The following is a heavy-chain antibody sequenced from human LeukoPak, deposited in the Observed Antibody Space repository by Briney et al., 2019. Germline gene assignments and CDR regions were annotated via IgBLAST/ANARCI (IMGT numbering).Heavy chain of an antibody. J-gene: IGHJ4*02. Sequence: KPSETLPLTCTVSGGSVSSGSYYWSWIRQPPGKGLEWIGYIHYSGSTNYNPSLKSRVTISVDTSKKQFSLKLSSVTAADTAVYYCARLGRRSGQGYWGQGTLVTVSS. CDR2: IHYSGST. CDR1: GGSVSSGSYY. D-gene: IGHD7-27*01. V-gene: IGHV4-61*01. CDR3: ARLGRRSGQGY.